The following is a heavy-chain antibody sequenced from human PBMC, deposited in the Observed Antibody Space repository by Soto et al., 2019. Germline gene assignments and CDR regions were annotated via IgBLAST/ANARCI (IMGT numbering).Heavy chain of an antibody. V-gene: IGHV3-15*01. J-gene: IGHJ6*03. CDR1: GFTFSNAW. CDR2: IKSKTDGGTT. Sequence: GGSLRLSCAASGFTFSNAWMSWVRQAPGKGLEWVGRIKSKTDGGTTDYAAPVKGRFTISRDDSKNTLYLQMNSLKTEDTAVYYCTTVVGQWLVRNYYYYYMDVWGKGTTVTVSS. CDR3: TTVVGQWLVRNYYYYYMDV. D-gene: IGHD6-19*01.